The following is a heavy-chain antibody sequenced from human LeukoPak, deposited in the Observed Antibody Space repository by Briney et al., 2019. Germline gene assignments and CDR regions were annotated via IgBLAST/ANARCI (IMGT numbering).Heavy chain of an antibody. J-gene: IGHJ5*02. V-gene: IGHV1-18*01. CDR1: GYTFTSYG. CDR3: ARVKNYGGNSLFDP. Sequence: ASVKVSCKASGYTFTSYGISWVRQAPGQGLEWMGWISAYNGNTNYAQKLQGRVTMTTDTSTRTAYMELRSLRSDDTAVYYCARVKNYGGNSLFDPWGQGTLVTVSS. D-gene: IGHD4-23*01. CDR2: ISAYNGNT.